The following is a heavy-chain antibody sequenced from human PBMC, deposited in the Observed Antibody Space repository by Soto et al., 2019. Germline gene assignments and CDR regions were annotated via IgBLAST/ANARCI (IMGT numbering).Heavy chain of an antibody. CDR3: ARVLAVAGSWFDP. J-gene: IGHJ5*02. Sequence: ALGKGSCKASGYTCTSYGISWVRQAPGQGLEWTGWISAYNGNTNYGQKLQGRVTMTTDTSTSTAYMELRSLRSDDTAVYYCARVLAVAGSWFDPWGQGTLVTVSS. D-gene: IGHD6-19*01. CDR1: GYTCTSYG. V-gene: IGHV1-18*04. CDR2: ISAYNGNT.